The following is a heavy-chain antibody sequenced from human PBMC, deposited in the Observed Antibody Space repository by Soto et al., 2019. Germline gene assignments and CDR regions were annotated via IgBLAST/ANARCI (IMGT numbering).Heavy chain of an antibody. Sequence: EVQLVESGGGLVQPGGSRRLSWAASGFPFSSSTRNWVRQAPGKGLEWVSFIDTLSSTMYYADSVRGRFTISRDNAKNSLYLQMNSLRAEDTAIYYCTGGGVSSGPGYWGQGTLVTVSS. V-gene: IGHV3-48*01. CDR2: IDTLSSTM. CDR3: TGGGVSSGPGY. D-gene: IGHD3-22*01. J-gene: IGHJ4*02. CDR1: GFPFSSST.